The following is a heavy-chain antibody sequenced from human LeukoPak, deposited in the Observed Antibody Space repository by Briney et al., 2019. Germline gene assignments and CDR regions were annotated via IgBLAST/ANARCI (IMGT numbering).Heavy chain of an antibody. CDR2: ISSSSSYI. D-gene: IGHD4-17*01. J-gene: IGHJ4*02. V-gene: IGHV3-21*01. Sequence: GGSLRLSCAASGFTFSSYSMNWARQAPGKGLEWVSSISSSSSYIYYADSVKGRFTISRDNAKNSLYLQMNSLRAEDTAVYYCARGLGTTVTTDYWGQGTLVTVSS. CDR1: GFTFSSYS. CDR3: ARGLGTTVTTDY.